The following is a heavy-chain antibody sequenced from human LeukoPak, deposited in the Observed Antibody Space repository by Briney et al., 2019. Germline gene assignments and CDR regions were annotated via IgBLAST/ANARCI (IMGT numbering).Heavy chain of an antibody. Sequence: TGGSLRLSWGASEFTFSNYGMRWVRQAPGKGLEWVAGLSGKGDRRYYADSVEGRFTISRDNSKNTLNLQLNRLRAEDTAVYYCAKISGVDYDDAGHYSYFDLRGPGTLVSVSS. D-gene: IGHD3-22*01. J-gene: IGHJ4*02. CDR3: AKISGVDYDDAGHYSYFDL. CDR1: EFTFSNYG. V-gene: IGHV3-23*01. CDR2: LSGKGDRR.